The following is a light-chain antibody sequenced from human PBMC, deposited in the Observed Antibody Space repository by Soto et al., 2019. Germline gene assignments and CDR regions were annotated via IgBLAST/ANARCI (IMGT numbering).Light chain of an antibody. CDR1: KLGDKY. V-gene: IGLV3-1*01. CDR2: QDS. J-gene: IGLJ2*01. Sequence: SYELTQPPSVSVSPGQTASITCFGDKLGDKYACWYQQKSGQSPVLVVYQDSKRPSGIPERFSGSNSGNTATLTISGTQATDEADYYCQAWDSSTVIFGGGTKLTVL. CDR3: QAWDSSTVI.